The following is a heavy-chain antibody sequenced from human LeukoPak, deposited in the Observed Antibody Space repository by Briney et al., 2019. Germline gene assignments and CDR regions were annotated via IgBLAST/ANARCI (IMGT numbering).Heavy chain of an antibody. V-gene: IGHV5-51*01. Sequence: GESLKISCKGSGYTFTNSWIGWVRQMPGKGLEWMGIIYPGDSSTTYSPSFQGQVSFSVDKSISTAYVHWSSLKASDTAIYYCARLKAAYGSANYYNGFFDYWGQGILVTVSS. CDR1: GYTFTNSW. CDR3: ARLKAAYGSANYYNGFFDY. D-gene: IGHD3-10*01. CDR2: IYPGDSST. J-gene: IGHJ4*02.